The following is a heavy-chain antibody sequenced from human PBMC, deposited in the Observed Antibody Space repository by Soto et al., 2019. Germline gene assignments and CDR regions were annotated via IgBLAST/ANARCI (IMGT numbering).Heavy chain of an antibody. V-gene: IGHV1-69*13. CDR2: IIPVFGTA. CDR1: GGTFSSYA. J-gene: IGHJ4*02. D-gene: IGHD3-22*01. Sequence: SVKVSCKASGGTFSSYAISWVRQAPGQGLEWMGGIIPVFGTANYAQKFQGRVTITADESTSTAYMELSSLRSEDTAVYYCTRAPHYYDSSPYYFDYWGQGTLVTVSS. CDR3: TRAPHYYDSSPYYFDY.